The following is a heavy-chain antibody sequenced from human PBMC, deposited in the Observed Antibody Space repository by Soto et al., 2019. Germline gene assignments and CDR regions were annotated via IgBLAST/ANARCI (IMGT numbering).Heavy chain of an antibody. CDR3: ARVRSTPVLANWFDP. D-gene: IGHD4-17*01. J-gene: IGHJ5*02. Sequence: SETLSLTCTVSGDSITGSYWSWIRQPPGKTLEWIGYIYHSGTTTYNPSLKSRVPISVDTSKNQFSLRLTSVIAADTAVYYCARVRSTPVLANWFDPWGQGTLVTVSS. V-gene: IGHV4-59*01. CDR1: GDSITGSY. CDR2: IYHSGTT.